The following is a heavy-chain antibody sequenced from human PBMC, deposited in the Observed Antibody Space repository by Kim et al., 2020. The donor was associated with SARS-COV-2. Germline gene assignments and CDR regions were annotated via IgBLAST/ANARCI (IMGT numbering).Heavy chain of an antibody. J-gene: IGHJ5*02. CDR1: GYSFTSYA. V-gene: IGHV7-4-1*02. Sequence: ASVKVSCKASGYSFTSYALNWVRQAPGQGLEWMGWINTNTGNPTYAQAFTGRFVFYVDTSVSTAFLQISSLKAEDTAIYYCARDPPRYNWNSRNWFDPWGQGTLCTVSS. CDR3: ARDPPRYNWNSRNWFDP. D-gene: IGHD1-7*01. CDR2: INTNTGNP.